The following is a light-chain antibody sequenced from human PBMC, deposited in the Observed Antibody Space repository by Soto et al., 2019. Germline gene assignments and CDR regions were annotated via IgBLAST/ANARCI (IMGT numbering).Light chain of an antibody. V-gene: IGKV3-15*01. CDR3: QPYNNWPRMYT. CDR2: GAS. J-gene: IGKJ2*01. CDR1: QSVSSN. Sequence: EIVMTQSPATLSVSPGERATLSCRASQSVSSNLAWYQQKPGQAPRLLIYGASTRATGIPARFSGSGSGTEFTLTISSLQSEDFAVYYCQPYNNWPRMYTLGQGTNLEIK.